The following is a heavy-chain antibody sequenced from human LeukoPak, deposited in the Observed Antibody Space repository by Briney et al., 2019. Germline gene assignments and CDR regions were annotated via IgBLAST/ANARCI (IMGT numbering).Heavy chain of an antibody. CDR3: AKDAVFRSSTSCYSDY. Sequence: PGGSLRLSCAASGFTFSSYAMSWVREAPGKGLGWVSAISGSGGSTYYADSVKGRFTISRDNSKNTLYLQMNSLRAEDTAVYYCAKDAVFRSSTSCYSDYWGQGTLVTVSS. CDR2: ISGSGGST. V-gene: IGHV3-23*01. D-gene: IGHD2-2*01. J-gene: IGHJ4*02. CDR1: GFTFSSYA.